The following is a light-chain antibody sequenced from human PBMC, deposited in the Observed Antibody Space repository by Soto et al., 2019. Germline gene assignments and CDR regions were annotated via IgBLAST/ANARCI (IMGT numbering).Light chain of an antibody. J-gene: IGLJ3*02. CDR3: CSYAGNSLWV. CDR2: DVI. CDR1: SSDVSGSNL. V-gene: IGLV2-11*01. Sequence: QSALTQPRSVSGSPGQSVTISCTGTSSDVSGSNLVSWYQQHAGRAPKLVIYDVIKRPSGVPDRFSGSKSGNTASLTISGLQVEDEADYYCCSYAGNSLWVFGGGTKLTVL.